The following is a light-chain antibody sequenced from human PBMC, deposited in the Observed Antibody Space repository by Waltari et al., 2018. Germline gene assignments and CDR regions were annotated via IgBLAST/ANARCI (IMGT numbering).Light chain of an antibody. V-gene: IGKV4-1*01. J-gene: IGKJ1*01. Sequence: DIVMTQSPDSLAVSLGERATISCKSSQSVLYSSNKKNYLAWYQQKPGQSPKLLIYWASTRESGVPDRFSGSGSETDFTLTISSLQAEDVAVYYCQQYYSTLSWTFGQGTKVEIK. CDR3: QQYYSTLSWT. CDR1: QSVLYSSNKKNY. CDR2: WAS.